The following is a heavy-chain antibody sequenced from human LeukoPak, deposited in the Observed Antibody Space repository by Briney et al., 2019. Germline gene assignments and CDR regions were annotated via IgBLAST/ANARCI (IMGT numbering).Heavy chain of an antibody. CDR1: GFTVSSNY. Sequence: PGGSLRLSCAASGFTVSSNYMSWVRQAPGKGLEWVSVIYSGGSTYYADSVKGRFTISRDNSKNTLYLQMNSLRAEDTAVYYCAKPEGYCSSPSCYSPDYWGQGTLVTVSS. J-gene: IGHJ4*02. V-gene: IGHV3-53*01. CDR3: AKPEGYCSSPSCYSPDY. CDR2: IYSGGST. D-gene: IGHD2-2*01.